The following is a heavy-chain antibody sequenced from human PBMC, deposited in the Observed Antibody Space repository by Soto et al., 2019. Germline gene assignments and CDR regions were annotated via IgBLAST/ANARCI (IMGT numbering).Heavy chain of an antibody. CDR2: IVVGSGNT. D-gene: IGHD3-10*01. CDR1: GFTFTSSA. Sequence: SVKVSCKASGFTFTSSAVQWVRQARGQRLEWIGWIVVGSGNTNYAQKLQGRVTMTTDTSTSTAYMELRSLRSDDTAVYYCARGEDVLLFDYWGQGTLVTVSS. V-gene: IGHV1-58*01. CDR3: ARGEDVLLFDY. J-gene: IGHJ4*02.